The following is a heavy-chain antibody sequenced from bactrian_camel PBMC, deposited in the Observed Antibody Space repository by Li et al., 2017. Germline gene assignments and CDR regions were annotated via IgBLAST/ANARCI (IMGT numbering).Heavy chain of an antibody. D-gene: IGHD1*01. CDR1: AYTYNSRNY. Sequence: HVQLVESGGGSVQAGGSLRLSCAVSAYTYNSRNYMGWFRRAPGKEREGVAVIDSDGSTTYADSVKGRFTISQDNAKNTLYLQLNSLKAEDTTIYYCAAPIAAIYEYKYWGQGTQVTVS. CDR3: AAPIAAIYEYKY. CDR2: IDSDGST. J-gene: IGHJ4*01. V-gene: IGHV3S53*01.